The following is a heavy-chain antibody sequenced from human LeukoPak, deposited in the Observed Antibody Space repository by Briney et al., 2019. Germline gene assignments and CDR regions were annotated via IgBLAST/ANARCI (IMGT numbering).Heavy chain of an antibody. V-gene: IGHV3-7*01. D-gene: IGHD1-26*01. Sequence: PGGSLRLSCAASGFTFSSYWMSWVRQAPGKGLEWVANIKQDGSGKYYVDSVKGRFTISRDNAKNSLYLQMNSLRAEDTAVYYCARGIGEYSGSFPYYFDYWGQGTLVTVSS. CDR3: ARGIGEYSGSFPYYFDY. CDR1: GFTFSSYW. CDR2: IKQDGSGK. J-gene: IGHJ4*02.